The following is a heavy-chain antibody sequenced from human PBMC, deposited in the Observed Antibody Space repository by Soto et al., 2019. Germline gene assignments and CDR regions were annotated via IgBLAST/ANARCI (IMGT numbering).Heavy chain of an antibody. CDR2: IYSGGTT. J-gene: IGHJ4*02. CDR3: ARGNVGSSWYYFDY. Sequence: PGGSLRLSCAASGFTVSSNYMSWVRRAPGEGLECVSIIYSGGTTYYEDPVKGRFTISRDTSKNTLYLQMSSLRAEDTAVYYCARGNVGSSWYYFDYWGQGTLVTVSS. V-gene: IGHV3-53*01. CDR1: GFTVSSNY. D-gene: IGHD6-13*01.